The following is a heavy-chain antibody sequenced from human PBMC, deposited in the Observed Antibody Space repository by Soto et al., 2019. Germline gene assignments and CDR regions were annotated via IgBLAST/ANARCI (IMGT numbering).Heavy chain of an antibody. CDR2: IYHTGSS. Sequence: SETLSLTCAVYGGTFSGHYWTWIRQSPGKGLEWIGEIYHTGSSNYNRALRGRVTMSVDTSKNQFSLKLTSVTAADTAIYYCVKSKGEYYYGTGKSIWFDPWGQGTRVTVSS. CDR1: GGTFSGHY. CDR3: VKSKGEYYYGTGKSIWFDP. V-gene: IGHV4-34*08. J-gene: IGHJ5*02. D-gene: IGHD3-10*01.